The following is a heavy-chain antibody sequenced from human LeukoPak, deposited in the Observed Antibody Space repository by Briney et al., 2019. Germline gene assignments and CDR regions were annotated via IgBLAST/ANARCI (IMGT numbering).Heavy chain of an antibody. V-gene: IGHV4-59*01. CDR3: ARGGASGWYSRYFDY. CDR1: GGSISSYY. Sequence: SETLSLTCTVSGGSISSYYWSWIRQPPGKGLEWIGYIDYSGSTNYNPSLKSRVTTSVDTSKNQFSLRLSSVTAADTAVYYCARGGASGWYSRYFDYWGQGTLVTVSS. D-gene: IGHD6-19*01. J-gene: IGHJ4*02. CDR2: IDYSGST.